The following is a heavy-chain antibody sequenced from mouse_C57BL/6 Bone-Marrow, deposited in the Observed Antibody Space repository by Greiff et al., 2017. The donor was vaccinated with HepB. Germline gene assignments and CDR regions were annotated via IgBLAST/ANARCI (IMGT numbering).Heavy chain of an antibody. CDR3: AIYYSNYVRAMDY. Sequence: VKLMESGPGLVQPSQSLSITCTVSGFSLTSYGVHWVRQSPGKGLEWLGVIWSGGSTDYNAAFISRLSISKDNSKSQVFFKMNSLQADDTAIYYCAIYYSNYVRAMDYWGQGTSVTVSS. CDR1: GFSLTSYG. CDR2: IWSGGST. D-gene: IGHD2-5*01. J-gene: IGHJ4*01. V-gene: IGHV2-2*01.